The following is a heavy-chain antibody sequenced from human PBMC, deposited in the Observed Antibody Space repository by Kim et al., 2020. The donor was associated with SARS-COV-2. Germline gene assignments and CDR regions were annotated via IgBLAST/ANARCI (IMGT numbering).Heavy chain of an antibody. V-gene: IGHV3-7*01. D-gene: IGHD6-25*01. CDR1: GFTFTSYW. CDR3: VRGVQRY. CDR2: IDQDGTEK. J-gene: IGHJ4*02. Sequence: GGSLRLSCAASGFTFTSYWMNWVRQAPGKGLEWVANIDQDGTEKYYVDSVKGRFTISRDNAKNSVFLQMNSLRAEDTAVYYCVRGVQRYWGQGTLGTLSS.